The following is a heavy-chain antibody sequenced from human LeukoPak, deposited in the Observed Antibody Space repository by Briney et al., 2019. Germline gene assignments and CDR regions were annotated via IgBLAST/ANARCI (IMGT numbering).Heavy chain of an antibody. CDR1: GGSVSSYY. V-gene: IGHV4-59*02. CDR3: ASYSGDYSLQY. D-gene: IGHD1-26*01. J-gene: IGHJ1*01. Sequence: SETLSLTCTVSGGSVSSYYWSWIRQPPGKGLEWIAYIHYSGSINYNPSLRSRVIILADTSKNQFSLKLSSVTAADTAVYYCASYSGDYSLQYWGQGTLVTVS. CDR2: IHYSGSI.